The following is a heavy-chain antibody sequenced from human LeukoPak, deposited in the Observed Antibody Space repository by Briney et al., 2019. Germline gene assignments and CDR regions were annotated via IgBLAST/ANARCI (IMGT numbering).Heavy chain of an antibody. CDR2: ISSSSTYI. V-gene: IGHV3-21*06. J-gene: IGHJ4*02. CDR3: GTWTTVASFFDY. CDR1: GFTFSSYA. Sequence: GGSLRLSCAASGFTFSSYAMNWVRQAPGKGLEWVSSISSSSTYIYYAGSVKGRFTISRDNAKNSLYLQMNSLRAEDTAVYYCGTWTTVASFFDYWGQGTLVTVCS. D-gene: IGHD4-17*01.